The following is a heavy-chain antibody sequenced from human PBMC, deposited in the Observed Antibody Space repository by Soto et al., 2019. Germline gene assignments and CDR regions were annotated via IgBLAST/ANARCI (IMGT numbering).Heavy chain of an antibody. CDR2: ISSNGANT. CDR1: GFTFDSPYSHG. D-gene: IGHD2-8*01. CDR3: VSWVSAHIDY. V-gene: IGHV3-23*01. Sequence: GGSLRVSCAASGFTFDSPYSHGMSWVRQSPGKGPEWVSTISSNGANTHYAESVKGRFTISKDASRNTVHLHMNSLRAEDTATDFCVSWVSAHIDYWGHGTPVTVSS. J-gene: IGHJ4*01.